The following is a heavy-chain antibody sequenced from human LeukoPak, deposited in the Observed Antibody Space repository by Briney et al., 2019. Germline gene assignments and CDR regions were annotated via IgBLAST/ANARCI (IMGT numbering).Heavy chain of an antibody. CDR3: ASLDSSGWY. J-gene: IGHJ4*02. CDR2: IYYSGST. CDR1: GFTFSSYS. D-gene: IGHD6-19*01. Sequence: GSLRLSCAASGFTFSSYSMNWVRQAPGKGLEWIGYIYYSGSTNYNPSLKSRVTISVDTSRNQFSLKLSSVTAADTAVYYCASLDSSGWYWGQGTLVTVSS. V-gene: IGHV4-59*12.